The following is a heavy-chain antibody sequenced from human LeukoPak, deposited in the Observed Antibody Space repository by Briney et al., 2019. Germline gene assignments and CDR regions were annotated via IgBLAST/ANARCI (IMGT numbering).Heavy chain of an antibody. CDR2: ISWNRGTI. J-gene: IGHJ4*02. Sequence: PGRSLRLSCAASGFTFDNYAMHWVRQAPGKGLEWVSCISWNRGTIDYADSVKGRFTISRDNAKNSLYLQMNSLRGEDTALYFCAKASSRLLLRPANDYWGQGTWVTVSS. D-gene: IGHD2-15*01. CDR1: GFTFDNYA. CDR3: AKASSRLLLRPANDY. V-gene: IGHV3-9*01.